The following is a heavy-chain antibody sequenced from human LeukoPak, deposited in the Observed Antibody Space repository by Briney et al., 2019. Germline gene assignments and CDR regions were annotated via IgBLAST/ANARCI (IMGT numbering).Heavy chain of an antibody. CDR1: GYTFTRNA. D-gene: IGHD3-10*01. CDR2: INAGNGNT. CDR3: ARDRGSLLWYGEFDY. V-gene: IGHV1-3*01. J-gene: IGHJ4*02. Sequence: ASVKVSCKASGYTFTRNAIHWVRQAPGQRLEWMGWINAGNGNTKYSQKFQGRVTITRDTFASTVNMELSSLRSEDTSVYYCARDRGSLLWYGEFDYWGQGTLVTVSS.